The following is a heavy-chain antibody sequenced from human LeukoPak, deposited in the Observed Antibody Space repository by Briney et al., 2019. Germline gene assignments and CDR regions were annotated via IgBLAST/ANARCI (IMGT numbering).Heavy chain of an antibody. J-gene: IGHJ6*02. V-gene: IGHV7-4-1*02. CDR1: GYTFTSYA. Sequence: ASVKVSCKASGYTFTSYAMNWVRQAPGQGLEWMGWINTNTGNPTYAQGFTGRFVFSLDTSVSTAYLQISSLKAEDTAVYYCARSRRVVRYYYYYGMDVWGQGTTVTVSS. CDR3: ARSRRVVRYYYYYGMDV. CDR2: INTNTGNP. D-gene: IGHD3-3*01.